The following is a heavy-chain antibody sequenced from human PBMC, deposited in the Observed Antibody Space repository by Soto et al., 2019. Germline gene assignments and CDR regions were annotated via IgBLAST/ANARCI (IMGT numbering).Heavy chain of an antibody. CDR1: GGTFSSYD. CDR2: MNPNSGNT. J-gene: IGHJ5*02. D-gene: IGHD2-15*01. V-gene: IGHV1-8*01. CDR3: ARGRLMKRRCSGGSCYANWFDP. Sequence: GASVKVSCKASGGTFSSYDINWVRQATGQGLEWIGWMNPNSGNTGYAQKFQGRVTMTRNTSISTAYMKLSSLRSEDTAVYYCARGRLMKRRCSGGSCYANWFDPWGQGTLVTVSS.